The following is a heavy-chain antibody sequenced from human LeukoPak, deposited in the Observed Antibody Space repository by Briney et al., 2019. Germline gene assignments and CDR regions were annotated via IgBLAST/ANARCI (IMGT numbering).Heavy chain of an antibody. CDR3: ARGTGTGWRFDF. CDR2: ISYDGSNK. Sequence: GGSLRLSCAASGFTFSSYAMHWVRQAPGKGLEWVALISYDGSNKYFADSVKGRFTISRDNSKNTLYLQMNSLRDDDTAVYYCARGTGTGWRFDFWGQGTLVTVSS. D-gene: IGHD3/OR15-3a*01. V-gene: IGHV3-30*04. CDR1: GFTFSSYA. J-gene: IGHJ4*02.